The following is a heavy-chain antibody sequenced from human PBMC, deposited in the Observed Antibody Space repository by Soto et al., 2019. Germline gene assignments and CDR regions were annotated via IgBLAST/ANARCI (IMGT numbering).Heavy chain of an antibody. D-gene: IGHD3-9*01. J-gene: IGHJ4*02. CDR3: ARAYYDILTGLSPFFDY. CDR2: IYPGDSDT. Sequence: PGESLKISCKGSGYSFTSYWIGWVRQMPGKGLEWMGIIYPGDSDTRYSPSFQGQVTISADKSISTAYLQWSSLKASDTAMYYCARAYYDILTGLSPFFDYWGQGTLVTVSS. CDR1: GYSFTSYW. V-gene: IGHV5-51*01.